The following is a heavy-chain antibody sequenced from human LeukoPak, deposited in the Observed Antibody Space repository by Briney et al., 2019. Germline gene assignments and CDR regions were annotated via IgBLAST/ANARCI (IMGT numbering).Heavy chain of an antibody. D-gene: IGHD6-19*01. CDR2: IYYSGST. CDR3: ARVSSGWDRTQFDY. Sequence: SETLSLTCTVSGGSISSYYWSWIRQPPGKGLEWIGYIYYSGSTNYNPSLKSRVTISVDTSKNQFSLKLSSVTAADTAVYHCARVSSGWDRTQFDYWGQGTLVTVSS. J-gene: IGHJ4*02. V-gene: IGHV4-59*01. CDR1: GGSISSYY.